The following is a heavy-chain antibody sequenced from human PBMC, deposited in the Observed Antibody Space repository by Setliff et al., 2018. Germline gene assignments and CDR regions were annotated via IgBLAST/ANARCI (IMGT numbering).Heavy chain of an antibody. D-gene: IGHD3-22*01. Sequence: PGGSLRLSCAASGFTFSGYYMTWIRQAPGKGLEWVSYISGSSGSIYYANSVKGRFTISRDNAQNSLHLQMDSLRAEDTAVYYCASVYYFDAFDIWGRGTMVTVSS. J-gene: IGHJ3*02. CDR2: ISGSSGSI. CDR3: ASVYYFDAFDI. V-gene: IGHV3-11*04. CDR1: GFTFSGYY.